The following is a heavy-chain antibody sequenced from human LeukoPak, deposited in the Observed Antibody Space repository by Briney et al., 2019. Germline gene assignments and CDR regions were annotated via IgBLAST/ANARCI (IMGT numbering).Heavy chain of an antibody. Sequence: GGSLRLSCAASGFSFSSDWMHWVRQVPGEGLVWVSRINSDGSSTAYADSVKGRFTISRDNAKNTLYLQMKSLRVEDTAVYYCARGYYKNFDYWGQGTLVTVSS. V-gene: IGHV3-74*01. CDR2: INSDGSST. D-gene: IGHD3-22*01. CDR1: GFSFSSDW. CDR3: ARGYYKNFDY. J-gene: IGHJ4*02.